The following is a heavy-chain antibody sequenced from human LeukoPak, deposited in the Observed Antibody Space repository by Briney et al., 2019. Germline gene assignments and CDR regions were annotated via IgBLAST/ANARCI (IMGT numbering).Heavy chain of an antibody. CDR3: ARDQGISSDLDAFDI. CDR2: IYTSGST. J-gene: IGHJ3*02. Sequence: PSETLSLTCTVSGGSISSGSYYWSWIRQPAGKGLEWIGRIYTSGSTNYNPSLKSRVTISVDTSKNQFSLKLSSVTAADTAVYYCARDQGISSDLDAFDIWGQGTMVTVSS. V-gene: IGHV4-61*02. CDR1: GGSISSGSYY. D-gene: IGHD3-10*01.